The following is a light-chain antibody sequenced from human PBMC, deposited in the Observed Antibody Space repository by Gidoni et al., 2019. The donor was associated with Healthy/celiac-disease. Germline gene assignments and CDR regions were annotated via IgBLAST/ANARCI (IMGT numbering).Light chain of an antibody. CDR2: GAS. Sequence: EIVLTQSPRTLSLSPGERATLSCRASQSVSSSYLAWYQQKPGQAPRLLIYGASSRATGIPHRFSGSGSGTDFTLTISRLEPEDFAVYYCQQYGSSLLTFXGXTKVEIK. V-gene: IGKV3-20*01. CDR1: QSVSSSY. CDR3: QQYGSSLLT. J-gene: IGKJ4*01.